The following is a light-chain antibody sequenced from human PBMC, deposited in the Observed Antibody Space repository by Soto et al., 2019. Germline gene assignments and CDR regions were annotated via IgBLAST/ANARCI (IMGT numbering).Light chain of an antibody. V-gene: IGKV3D-15*01. Sequence: EIVMTQSPAALSGSPGERSSLSCRARQSVGRDLAWYQQKRGEVPRLVIYDIFTRGTGAPTPITGSGSGTDFTVTISRLRSEDFAVYYCQQYNSWPLTLGGGPKLHI. CDR1: QSVGRD. CDR3: QQYNSWPLT. CDR2: DIF. J-gene: IGKJ4*01.